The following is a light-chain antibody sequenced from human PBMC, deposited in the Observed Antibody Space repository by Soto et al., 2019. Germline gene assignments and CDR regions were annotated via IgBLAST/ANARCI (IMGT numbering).Light chain of an antibody. CDR1: RSISDL. CDR3: QQYNGFWT. J-gene: IGKJ1*01. Sequence: DIQMTQSPSTLSASVGDRVTITCRASRSISDLLAWYQQKPGKAPKLLIYEASNLKSGVPSRFSGSGSGTESTLTISSLQPDDFASYYCQQYNGFWTFGQGTKVEIK. V-gene: IGKV1-5*03. CDR2: EAS.